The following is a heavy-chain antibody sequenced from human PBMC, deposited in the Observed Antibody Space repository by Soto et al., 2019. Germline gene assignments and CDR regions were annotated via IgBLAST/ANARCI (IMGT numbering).Heavy chain of an antibody. Sequence: QLQLQESGPGLVKPSETQSLTCTVSGGSIGSSDYYWGWIRQPPGKGLEWIGNIYDSGSTSYNPSLKXRXTXSXYTSTTQVSLKVSSVTAADTAMYICVGGYPWVGFDYWGQGTLVTVSS. D-gene: IGHD2-15*01. V-gene: IGHV4-39*01. J-gene: IGHJ4*02. CDR2: IYDSGST. CDR3: VGGYPWVGFDY. CDR1: GGSIGSSDYY.